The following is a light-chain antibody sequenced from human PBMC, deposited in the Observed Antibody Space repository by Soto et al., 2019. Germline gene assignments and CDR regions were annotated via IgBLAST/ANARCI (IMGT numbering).Light chain of an antibody. CDR1: SSNIGGNS. CDR3: GSWDSSLSAYV. Sequence: QSVLPQPPSVPAASGQKVTISGSGCSSNIGGNSVSWYQQLPGTAPKLLIYDDNKRPSGIPDRFSGSKSGTSATLGITGFQTGDEADYYCGSWDSSLSAYVFGTGTKVTVL. V-gene: IGLV1-51*01. CDR2: DDN. J-gene: IGLJ1*01.